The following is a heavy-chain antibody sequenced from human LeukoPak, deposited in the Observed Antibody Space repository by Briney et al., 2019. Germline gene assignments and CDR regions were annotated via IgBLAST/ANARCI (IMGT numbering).Heavy chain of an antibody. CDR3: ARARVDKAMVTYFDY. V-gene: IGHV1-69*13. J-gene: IGHJ4*02. CDR2: IIPIFGTA. CDR1: GGTFSSYA. Sequence: GASVKVSCKASGGTFSSYAISWVRQAPGQGLEWMGGIIPIFGTANYAQKFQGRVTITADESTSTAYMELSSLRSEDTAVYYCARARVDKAMVTYFDYWGQGTLVTVSS. D-gene: IGHD5-18*01.